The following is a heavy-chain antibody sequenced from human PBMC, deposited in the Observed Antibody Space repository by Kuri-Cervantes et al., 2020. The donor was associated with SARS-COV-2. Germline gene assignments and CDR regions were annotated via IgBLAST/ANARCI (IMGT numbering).Heavy chain of an antibody. CDR3: TTGLTETPDY. J-gene: IGHJ4*02. V-gene: IGHV3-15*01. D-gene: IGHD2-8*02. CDR1: GFTFSNAW. Sequence: GESLKISCAASGFTFSNAWMSWVRQAPGKGLEWVGRIKSKTDGGTTDYAAPVKGRFTISRDDSKNTLYLKMNSLKTEDTAVYYRTTGLTETPDYWGQGTLVTVSS. CDR2: IKSKTDGGTT.